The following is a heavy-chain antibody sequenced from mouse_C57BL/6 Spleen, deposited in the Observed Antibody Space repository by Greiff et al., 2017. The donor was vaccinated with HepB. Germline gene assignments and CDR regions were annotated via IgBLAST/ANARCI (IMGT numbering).Heavy chain of an antibody. J-gene: IGHJ4*01. CDR2: IDPSDSYT. V-gene: IGHV1-69*01. Sequence: QVQLQQPGAELVMPGASVKLSCKASGYTFTSYWMHWVKQRPGQGLEWIGEIDPSDSYTNYNQKFKGKSKLTVDKSSSTAYMQRSSLTSEDSAVYYWARSPYSNYFYYYAMDYWGQGTSVTVAS. CDR1: GYTFTSYW. CDR3: ARSPYSNYFYYYAMDY. D-gene: IGHD2-5*01.